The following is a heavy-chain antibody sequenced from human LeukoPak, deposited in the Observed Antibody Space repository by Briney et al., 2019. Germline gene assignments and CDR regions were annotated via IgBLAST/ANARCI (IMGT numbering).Heavy chain of an antibody. Sequence: KPSETLSLTCAVYGGSFSGYYWNWIRQPPGKGLEWIGEINHSGINHSGSTNYNPSLKSRVAISVDTSKNQFSLELSAVTAAHTAVYYCASSPAYSYDSNRQPENYFDSWGQGTLVTVSS. CDR2: INHSGINHSGST. CDR1: GGSFSGYY. CDR3: ASSPAYSYDSNRQPENYFDS. D-gene: IGHD3-22*01. J-gene: IGHJ4*02. V-gene: IGHV4-34*01.